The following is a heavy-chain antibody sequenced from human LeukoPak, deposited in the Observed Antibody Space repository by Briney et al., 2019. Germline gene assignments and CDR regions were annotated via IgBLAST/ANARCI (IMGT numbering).Heavy chain of an antibody. Sequence: SETLSLTCTVSGCSISSYYWSWIRQPPGKGLEWIGYIYYSGSTNYNPSLKSRVIISADTPKDQFSLNLRSVIAADTAVYYCARALDYGGKVDYWGQGTLVTVSS. CDR2: IYYSGST. J-gene: IGHJ4*02. D-gene: IGHD4-23*01. CDR3: ARALDYGGKVDY. CDR1: GCSISSYY. V-gene: IGHV4-59*01.